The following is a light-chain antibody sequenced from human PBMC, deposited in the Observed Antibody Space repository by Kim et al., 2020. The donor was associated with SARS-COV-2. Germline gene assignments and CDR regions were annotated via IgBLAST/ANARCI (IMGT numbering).Light chain of an antibody. Sequence: VSTGERATLSCRASQSVSSNLAWYQQKPGQAPRLLIYGASTRATGIPARFSGSGSATEFTLTISSLQSEDFAVYYCQQYNNWPFTFGPGTKVDIK. J-gene: IGKJ3*01. CDR1: QSVSSN. CDR3: QQYNNWPFT. V-gene: IGKV3-15*01. CDR2: GAS.